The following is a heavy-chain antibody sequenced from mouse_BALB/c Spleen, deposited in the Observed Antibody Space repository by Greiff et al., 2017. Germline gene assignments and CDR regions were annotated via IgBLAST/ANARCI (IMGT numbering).Heavy chain of an antibody. Sequence: EVQRVESGGGLVKPGGSLKLSCAASGFTFSSYAMSWVRQTPEKRLEWVASISSGGSTYYPDSVKGRFTISRDNARNILYLQMSSLRSEDTAMYYCARGPLYYGSSAWFAYWGQGTLVTVSA. CDR1: GFTFSSYA. V-gene: IGHV5-6-5*01. CDR3: ARGPLYYGSSAWFAY. J-gene: IGHJ3*01. CDR2: ISSGGST. D-gene: IGHD1-1*01.